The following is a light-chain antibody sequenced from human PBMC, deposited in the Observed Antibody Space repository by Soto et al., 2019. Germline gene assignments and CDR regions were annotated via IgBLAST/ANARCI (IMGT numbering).Light chain of an antibody. V-gene: IGKV3-20*01. Sequence: EIVLTQSPGTLSLSPGERATLSCRASQSVDSYYLAWYQQKPGQTPRLLIFGASGRATGIPDRFSGSGSGTAFTLTISRLEPEDFAVYYCQHYGSSSRTFGQGTKVEIK. CDR3: QHYGSSSRT. J-gene: IGKJ1*01. CDR1: QSVDSYY. CDR2: GAS.